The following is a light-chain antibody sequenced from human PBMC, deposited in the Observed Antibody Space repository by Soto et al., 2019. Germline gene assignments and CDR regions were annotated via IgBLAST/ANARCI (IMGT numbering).Light chain of an antibody. CDR3: SSYTSSSTHV. J-gene: IGLJ1*01. V-gene: IGLV2-14*01. Sequence: QSALTQPASVSGSPGQSITISCTGTSSDVGGFNYVSWYQQHPGKAPKLLIYEVSNRPSGVSHRFSGSKSGNTASLTISGLQAEDEADYSCSSYTSSSTHVFGTGTKLTVL. CDR2: EVS. CDR1: SSDVGGFNY.